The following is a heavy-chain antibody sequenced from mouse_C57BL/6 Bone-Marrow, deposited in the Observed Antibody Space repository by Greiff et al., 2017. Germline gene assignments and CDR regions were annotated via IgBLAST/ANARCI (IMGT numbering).Heavy chain of an antibody. Sequence: VKLMESGAELARPGASVKLSCKASGYTFTSYGISWVKQRTGQGLEWIGEIYPRSGNTYYNEKFKGKATLTADKSSSTAYMELRSLTSEDSAVYFCARSSYDGSSRYYAMDYWGQGTSVTVSS. CDR1: GYTFTSYG. J-gene: IGHJ4*01. CDR3: ARSSYDGSSRYYAMDY. D-gene: IGHD1-1*01. CDR2: IYPRSGNT. V-gene: IGHV1-81*01.